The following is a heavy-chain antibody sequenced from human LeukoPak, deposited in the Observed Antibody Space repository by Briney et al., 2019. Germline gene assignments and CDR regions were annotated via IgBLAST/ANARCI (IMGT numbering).Heavy chain of an antibody. CDR3: ARERFGGAAYYFDY. J-gene: IGHJ4*02. D-gene: IGHD3-10*01. CDR2: INPNSGGT. V-gene: IGHV1-2*02. CDR1: GYTFTSYY. Sequence: ASVKVSCKASGYTFTSYYMHWVRQAPGQGLEWMGWINPNSGGTNYAQNFQGRVTMTRDTSISTAYMELSRLRSDDTAVYYCARERFGGAAYYFDYWGQGTLVTVSS.